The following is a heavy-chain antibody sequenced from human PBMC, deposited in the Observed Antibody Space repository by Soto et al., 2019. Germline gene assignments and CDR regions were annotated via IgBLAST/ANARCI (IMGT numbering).Heavy chain of an antibody. J-gene: IGHJ4*02. CDR1: GFTFTSYA. CDR3: GKLRSFNVAAGFDS. D-gene: IGHD6-13*01. V-gene: IGHV3-23*01. Sequence: EVQVLESGGALVQPGGSLRLSCVASGFTFTSYAMSWVRQAPGKGLEWVSGLNGIGDSTYYADSVKGRFTISRDNSKNTLSMQKTSLRAEDTAVYYCGKLRSFNVAAGFDSWGQGTLVTVSS. CDR2: LNGIGDST.